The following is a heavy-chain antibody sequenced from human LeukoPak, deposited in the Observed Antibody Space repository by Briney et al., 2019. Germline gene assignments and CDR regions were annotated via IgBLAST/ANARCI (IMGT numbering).Heavy chain of an antibody. J-gene: IGHJ4*02. V-gene: IGHV3-7*01. CDR3: ARDPVIAAAGTGDY. CDR1: GFTFSSYW. CDR2: IKQDGSEK. Sequence: GGSLRLSCAASGFTFSSYWMSWVRQAPGKGLEWVANIKQDGSEKYYVDSVKGRFTISRDNAKNSLYLQMNSLRAEDTAVYYCARDPVIAAAGTGDYWGQGTLVTVSS. D-gene: IGHD6-13*01.